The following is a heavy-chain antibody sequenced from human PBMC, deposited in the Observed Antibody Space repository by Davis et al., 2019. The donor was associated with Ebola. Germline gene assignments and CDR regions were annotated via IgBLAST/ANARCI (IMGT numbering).Heavy chain of an antibody. CDR3: AREKTYSGSYPNDAFDI. CDR1: GFTFSDYY. D-gene: IGHD1-26*01. CDR2: ISDSSEYR. Sequence: GESLKISCEASGFTFSDYYMTWIRRAPGKGLEWISYISDSSEYRNYADSVKGRFTISRDNSKNTLYLQMDSLRADDTAVYYCAREKTYSGSYPNDAFDIWGQGTMVTVSS. V-gene: IGHV3-11*05. J-gene: IGHJ3*02.